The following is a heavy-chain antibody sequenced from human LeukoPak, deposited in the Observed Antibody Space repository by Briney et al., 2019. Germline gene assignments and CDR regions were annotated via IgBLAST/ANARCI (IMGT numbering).Heavy chain of an antibody. Sequence: KTSETLSLTCAVYGGSFSGYYWSWIRQPPGKGLGWIGEINHSGSTNYNPSLKSRVTISVDTSKNQFSLKLSSVTTADTAVYYCARGIRRHYYGSGSYYNTGRRIGDYFDYWGQGTLVTVSS. J-gene: IGHJ4*02. CDR2: INHSGST. V-gene: IGHV4-34*01. CDR3: ARGIRRHYYGSGSYYNTGRRIGDYFDY. D-gene: IGHD3-10*01. CDR1: GGSFSGYY.